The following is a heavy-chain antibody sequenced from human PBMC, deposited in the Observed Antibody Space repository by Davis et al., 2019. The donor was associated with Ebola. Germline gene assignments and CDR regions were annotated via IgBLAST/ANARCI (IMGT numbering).Heavy chain of an antibody. V-gene: IGHV3-21*01. D-gene: IGHD6-13*01. CDR1: GFTFSAHS. J-gene: IGHJ4*02. Sequence: PGGSLRLSCAASGFTFSAHSMNWVRQAPGKGLEWVSSITSSSSHIYYADSVKGRFTISRDNAKNTLYLQMNSLRAEDTAVYYCVGSSWSGFDYWGQGTLVTVSS. CDR3: VGSSWSGFDY. CDR2: ITSSSSHI.